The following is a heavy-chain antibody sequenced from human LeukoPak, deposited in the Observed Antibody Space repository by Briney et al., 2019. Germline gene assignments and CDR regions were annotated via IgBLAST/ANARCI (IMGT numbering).Heavy chain of an antibody. CDR3: ARDKLNGDSRFDY. V-gene: IGHV3-7*03. J-gene: IGHJ4*02. CDR2: IKQDGSEK. CDR1: GFTFSSYW. Sequence: GGSLRLSCAASGFTFSSYWMSWVRQAPGKGLEWVANIKQDGSEKYYVDSVRGRFTISRDNAKNSLYLQMNSLRAEDTAAYYCARDKLNGDSRFDYWGQGTLVTVSS. D-gene: IGHD2-21*02.